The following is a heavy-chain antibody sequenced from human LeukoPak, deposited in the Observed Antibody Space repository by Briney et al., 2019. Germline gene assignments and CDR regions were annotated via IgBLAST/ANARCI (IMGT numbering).Heavy chain of an antibody. J-gene: IGHJ3*02. CDR3: ARVGATYDAFDI. Sequence: SETLSLTCTVSGGSVSRGSYYWSWIRQPPGKGLEWIGYIYYSGSTNYNPSLKSRVTISVDTSKNQFSLKLSSVTAADTAVYYCARVGATYDAFDIWGRGTMVTVSS. CDR1: GGSVSRGSYY. V-gene: IGHV4-61*01. D-gene: IGHD1-26*01. CDR2: IYYSGST.